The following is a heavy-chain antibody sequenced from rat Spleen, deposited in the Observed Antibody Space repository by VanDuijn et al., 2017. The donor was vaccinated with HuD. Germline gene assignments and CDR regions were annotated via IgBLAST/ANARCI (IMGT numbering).Heavy chain of an antibody. V-gene: IGHV5-29*01. Sequence: EVQLVESGGHLVQPGRSLKLSCAASGFTFRNFGMTWVRQTPTGGLEWVSTISNDGRTFYYRDSLKGRFTISRDNTKSTLYLQMDSRRSEDTATYYCARRNYGGSPFAYWGQGTLVTVSS. J-gene: IGHJ3*01. CDR1: GFTFRNFG. CDR3: ARRNYGGSPFAY. D-gene: IGHD1-11*01. CDR2: ISNDGRTF.